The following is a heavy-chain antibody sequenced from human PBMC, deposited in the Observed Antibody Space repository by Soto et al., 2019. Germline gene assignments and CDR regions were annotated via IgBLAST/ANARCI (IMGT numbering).Heavy chain of an antibody. CDR2: ISYDGSNK. CDR3: AKEEYYYDSSGYYWNAFDI. V-gene: IGHV3-30*18. Sequence: GGSLRLSCAASGFTFSSYGMHWVRQAPGKGLEWVAVISYDGSNKYYADSVKGRFTISRDNSKNTLYLQMNSLRAEDTAVYYCAKEEYYYDSSGYYWNAFDIWGQGTMVT. D-gene: IGHD3-22*01. CDR1: GFTFSSYG. J-gene: IGHJ3*02.